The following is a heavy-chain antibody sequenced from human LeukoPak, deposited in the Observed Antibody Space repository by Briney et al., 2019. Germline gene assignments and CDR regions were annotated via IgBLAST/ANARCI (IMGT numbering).Heavy chain of an antibody. CDR1: GYTFTSYD. CDR2: MSPNSGNT. D-gene: IGHD5-24*01. V-gene: IGHV1-8*01. CDR3: ARIEMATYDFDY. Sequence: ASVKVSCKASGYTFTSYDTNWVRQATGQGLEWMGWMSPNSGNTGYAQKFQGRVTMTRNTSISTAYMELSSLRSEDTAVYYCARIEMATYDFDYWGQGTLVTVSS. J-gene: IGHJ4*02.